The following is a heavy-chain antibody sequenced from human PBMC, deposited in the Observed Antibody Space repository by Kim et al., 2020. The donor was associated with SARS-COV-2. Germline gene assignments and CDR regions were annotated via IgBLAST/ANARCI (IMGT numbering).Heavy chain of an antibody. J-gene: IGHJ4*02. CDR3: SSGYGDYPFEY. CDR2: INHSGST. Sequence: SETLSLTCAVYGGSFSGYYWSWIRQPPGKGLEWIGEINHSGSTNYNPSLKSRVAISVDTPKNQFSLKLSPVTAADTAVYYCSSGYGDYPFEYYGQGTLVT. D-gene: IGHD4-17*01. V-gene: IGHV4-34*01. CDR1: GGSFSGYY.